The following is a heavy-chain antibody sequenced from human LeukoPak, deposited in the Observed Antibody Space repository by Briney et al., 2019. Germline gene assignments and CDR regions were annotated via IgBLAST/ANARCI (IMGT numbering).Heavy chain of an antibody. CDR2: IYSGGST. CDR1: GFTVSSNY. Sequence: PGGSLRLSCAASGFTVSSNYMSWVRQAPGKGLEWVSVIYSGGSTYYADSVKGRFTISRDNSKNALYLQMNSLRAEDTAVYYCARALYSSGYFDYWGQGTLVTVSS. J-gene: IGHJ4*02. V-gene: IGHV3-53*01. CDR3: ARALYSSGYFDY. D-gene: IGHD5-18*01.